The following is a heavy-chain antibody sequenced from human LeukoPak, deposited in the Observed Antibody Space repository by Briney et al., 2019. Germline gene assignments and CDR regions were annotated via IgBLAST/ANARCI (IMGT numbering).Heavy chain of an antibody. D-gene: IGHD3-3*01. V-gene: IGHV3-23*01. Sequence: PGGSLRLSCAASGFTFSSYAMSWVRQAPGKGLEWVSAISGSGGSTYYADSVKGRFTISRDNSKNTLYLQMNSLRAEDTAVYYCAKTYYDFWRLGYNYYYMDVWGKGTTVTVSS. J-gene: IGHJ6*03. CDR3: AKTYYDFWRLGYNYYYMDV. CDR2: ISGSGGST. CDR1: GFTFSSYA.